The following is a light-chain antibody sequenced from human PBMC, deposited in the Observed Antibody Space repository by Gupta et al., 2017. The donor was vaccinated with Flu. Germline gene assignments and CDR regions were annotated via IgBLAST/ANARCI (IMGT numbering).Light chain of an antibody. CDR1: QSISDW. Sequence: SALSASVGDRVTITCRASQSISDWLAWYQQKPGKAPNLLIYRTSNLESGVPSRFSGSGSGTEFTLTISSLQPDDFATYYCQQYNSYSDYTFGQGTKLEIK. CDR3: QQYNSYSDYT. V-gene: IGKV1-5*03. CDR2: RTS. J-gene: IGKJ2*01.